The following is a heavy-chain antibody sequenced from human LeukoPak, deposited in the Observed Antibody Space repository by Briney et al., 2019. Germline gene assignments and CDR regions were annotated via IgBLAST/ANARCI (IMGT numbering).Heavy chain of an antibody. Sequence: GGSLRLSCAASGFTFSSHAMHWVRQAPGRGLEWVADISKDGNNKYYADSVKGRFTISRDNSKNTLYLQMNSLRAEDTAVYYCAKDGREGSSWYDYYYYYMDVWGKGTTVTVSS. V-gene: IGHV3-30-3*01. CDR3: AKDGREGSSWYDYYYYYMDV. J-gene: IGHJ6*03. D-gene: IGHD6-13*01. CDR2: ISKDGNNK. CDR1: GFTFSSHA.